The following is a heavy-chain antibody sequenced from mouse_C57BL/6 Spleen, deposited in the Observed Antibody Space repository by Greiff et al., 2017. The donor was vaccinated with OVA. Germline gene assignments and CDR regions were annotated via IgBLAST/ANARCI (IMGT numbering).Heavy chain of an antibody. CDR1: GYSITSGYY. CDR3: AREAYGNYFDY. Sequence: EVKLVESGPGLVKPSQSLSLTCSVTGYSITSGYYWNWIRQFPGNKLEWMGYISYDGSNNYNPSLKNRISITRDTSKNQFFLKLNSVTTEDTATYYCAREAYGNYFDYWGQGTTLTVSS. V-gene: IGHV3-6*01. J-gene: IGHJ2*01. D-gene: IGHD2-1*01. CDR2: ISYDGSN.